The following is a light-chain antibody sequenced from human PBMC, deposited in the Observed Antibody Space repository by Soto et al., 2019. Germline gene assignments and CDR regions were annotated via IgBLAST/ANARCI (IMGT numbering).Light chain of an antibody. CDR2: KAS. V-gene: IGKV1-5*03. CDR1: QSISSW. CDR3: QQYNSLWT. Sequence: DIQMTQSPSTLSASVGDRVTITCRASQSISSWLAWYQQKPGKAPKLLIYKASSIESGVPSRFSGSGSGTELTLTIRSLQPYDFETYYCQQYNSLWTFGQGTKVEIK. J-gene: IGKJ1*01.